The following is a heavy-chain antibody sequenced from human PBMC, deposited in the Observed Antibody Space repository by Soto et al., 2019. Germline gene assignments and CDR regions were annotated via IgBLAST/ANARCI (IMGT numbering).Heavy chain of an antibody. D-gene: IGHD1-26*01. CDR2: IYPGDSDA. CDR1: GYSFTSYW. Sequence: GESLKISCQGSGYSFTSYWIGWVRQMPGKGLEWMGIIYPGDSDARYSPSFQGQVTISADKSISTAFLQWSSLKASDTAMYYCARLPTLYSGSYFDYWGQGALVTVSS. V-gene: IGHV5-51*01. CDR3: ARLPTLYSGSYFDY. J-gene: IGHJ4*02.